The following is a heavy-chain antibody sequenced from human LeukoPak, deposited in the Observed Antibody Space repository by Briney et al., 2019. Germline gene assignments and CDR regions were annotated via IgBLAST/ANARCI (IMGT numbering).Heavy chain of an antibody. Sequence: RGSLRLSCAASGFTSSSYWMSWVRQAPGKGLEWVANIKQDGSEKYYVDSVKGRFTISRDNAKNSLYLQMNSLRAEDTAVYYCARESSGSYFDYWGQGTLVTVSS. J-gene: IGHJ4*02. CDR3: ARESSGSYFDY. V-gene: IGHV3-7*01. D-gene: IGHD1-26*01. CDR1: GFTSSSYW. CDR2: IKQDGSEK.